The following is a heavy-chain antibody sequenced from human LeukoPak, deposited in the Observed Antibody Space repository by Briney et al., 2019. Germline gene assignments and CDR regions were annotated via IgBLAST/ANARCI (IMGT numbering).Heavy chain of an antibody. Sequence: PGGSLRLSCAASGFTFSSYWMSWVRQAPGKGLEWVSAISGSGGSTYYADSVKGRFTISRDNSKNTLYLQMNSLRAEDTAVYYCARARSIMVRGVHDAFDIWGQGTMVTVSS. CDR1: GFTFSSYW. CDR3: ARARSIMVRGVHDAFDI. J-gene: IGHJ3*02. D-gene: IGHD3-10*01. CDR2: ISGSGGST. V-gene: IGHV3-23*01.